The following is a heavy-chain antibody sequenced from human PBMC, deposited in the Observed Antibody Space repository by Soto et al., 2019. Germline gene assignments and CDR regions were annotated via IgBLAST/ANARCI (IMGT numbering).Heavy chain of an antibody. V-gene: IGHV3-21*01. CDR3: ARDWIVATTYYFDY. D-gene: IGHD5-12*01. J-gene: IGHJ4*02. CDR1: GFTFSSYS. Sequence: EVQLVESGGGLVKPGGSLRLSCAASGFTFSSYSMNWVRQAPGKGLEWVSSISSSSSYIYYADSVKGRFTISRDNAKNSLYLQMNSLRAEDTAVYYCARDWIVATTYYFDYSGQGTLVTVSS. CDR2: ISSSSSYI.